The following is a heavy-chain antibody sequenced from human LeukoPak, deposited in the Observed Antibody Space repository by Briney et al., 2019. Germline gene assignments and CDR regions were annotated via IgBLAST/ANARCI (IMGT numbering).Heavy chain of an antibody. V-gene: IGHV3-69-1*01. CDR2: ISNGNT. D-gene: IGHD2-21*02. CDR1: GFNFNEYY. J-gene: IGHJ5*02. Sequence: RPWGSLRLSCVASGFNFNEYYMSWIRQAPGKGLEWVSAISNGNTYYADSVRGRFTISRDDSKNMVYLQMNSLRVEDTARYYCVREAGYCASVCLKSNWFDPWGQGTLVTVSS. CDR3: VREAGYCASVCLKSNWFDP.